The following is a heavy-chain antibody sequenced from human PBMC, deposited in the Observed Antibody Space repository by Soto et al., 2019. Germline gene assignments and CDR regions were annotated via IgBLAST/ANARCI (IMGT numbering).Heavy chain of an antibody. CDR1: GFTFSSYA. CDR3: ARGALLIVVREGYY. CDR2: ISYDGSNK. Sequence: QVQLVESGGGVVQPGRSLRLSCAASGFTFSSYAMHWVRQAPGKGLEWVAVISYDGSNKYYADSVKGRFNISRDNSRTTLNKQMTRLRTDNRVVYNSARGALLIVVREGYYWGKGPLVTVS. J-gene: IGHJ4*02. D-gene: IGHD3-22*01. V-gene: IGHV3-30-3*01.